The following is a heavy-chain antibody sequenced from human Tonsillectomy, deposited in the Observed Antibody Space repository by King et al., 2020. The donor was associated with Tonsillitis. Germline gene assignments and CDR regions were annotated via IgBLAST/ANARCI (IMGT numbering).Heavy chain of an antibody. CDR1: GGSLKSTSSY. CDR3: PMLRVGATRYYYYGMDV. D-gene: IGHD1-26*01. Sequence: HLQLQESGPGLVKPSETLSLTCSVSGGSLKSTSSYWGWIRQPPGKGLEWIGTISYSGTTYYNSSFKSRVTISLDTSKNHFSLRLSSVAAAATAVYYCPMLRVGATRYYYYGMDVWGQGTTITVS. V-gene: IGHV4-39*07. CDR2: ISYSGTT. J-gene: IGHJ6*02.